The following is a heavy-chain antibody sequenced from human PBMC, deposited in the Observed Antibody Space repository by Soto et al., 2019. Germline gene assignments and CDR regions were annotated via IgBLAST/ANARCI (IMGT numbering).Heavy chain of an antibody. CDR3: GRGRSGELVVFY. CDR1: GYRFTGHY. V-gene: IGHV1-2*02. D-gene: IGHD1-7*01. CDR2: ICPKSGDT. Sequence: QVQLVQSGAEVKKSGASVKVSCKASGYRFTGHYIHWVRQAPGQGPEWMGEICPKSGDTKYAQKFQGRVTMTRDTSITTVYMELSNLSPDDTAVYYCGRGRSGELVVFYWGQGTLVTVYS. J-gene: IGHJ4*02.